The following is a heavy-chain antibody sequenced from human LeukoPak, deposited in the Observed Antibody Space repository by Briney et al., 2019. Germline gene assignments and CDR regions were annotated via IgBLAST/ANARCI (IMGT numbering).Heavy chain of an antibody. V-gene: IGHV3-30*18. CDR1: GFTFSSYG. J-gene: IGHJ4*02. CDR2: ISYDGSNK. Sequence: GGSLRLSCAASGFTFSSYGMHWVRQAPGKGLEWVAVISYDGSNKYYADSVKGRFTISRDNSKNTLYLQMNSLRAEDTAVYYCAKDIFLGGGTAMAAWALEYWGQGTLVTVSS. CDR3: AKDIFLGGGTAMAAWALEY. D-gene: IGHD5-18*01.